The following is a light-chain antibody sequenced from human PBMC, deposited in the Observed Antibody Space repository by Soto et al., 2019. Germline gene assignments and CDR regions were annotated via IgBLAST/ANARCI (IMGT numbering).Light chain of an antibody. CDR1: SSDVGSYNL. J-gene: IGLJ1*01. CDR3: CSYPGSSTLYV. CDR2: EVS. V-gene: IGLV2-23*02. Sequence: QSALTQPASVSGSPGESITISCTGNSSDVGSYNLVSWYQQHPGKAPKLMIYEVSKRHSGVSNRFSGSKSGNTASLTISGLQAEDEADYYCCSYPGSSTLYVFGTGTKVPVL.